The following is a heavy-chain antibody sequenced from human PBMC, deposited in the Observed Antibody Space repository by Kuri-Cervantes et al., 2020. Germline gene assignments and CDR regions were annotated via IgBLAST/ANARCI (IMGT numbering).Heavy chain of an antibody. Sequence: SETLSLTCTVSGGSISSSSYYWGWIRQPPGKGLEWIGSIYYSGSTYYNPSLKSRVTISVDTSKNQFSLKLSSVTAADTAVYYCARAEHYCSSTSCRRPYDYWGQGTLVTSYS. CDR3: ARAEHYCSSTSCRRPYDY. CDR2: IYYSGST. CDR1: GGSISSSSYY. V-gene: IGHV4-39*01. J-gene: IGHJ4*02. D-gene: IGHD2-2*01.